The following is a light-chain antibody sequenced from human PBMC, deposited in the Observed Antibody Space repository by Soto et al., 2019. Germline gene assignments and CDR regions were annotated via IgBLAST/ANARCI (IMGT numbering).Light chain of an antibody. CDR1: QSLDIW. J-gene: IGKJ1*01. V-gene: IGKV1-5*01. CDR2: DAS. CDR3: QQYDNYPLT. Sequence: DIQMTQSPSTLSASVGDRVTITCRASQSLDIWLAWYQQKPGEAPKLLIYDASSLQSGVPTRFSGSGSGTEFTLTISSLQPDDFATYYCQQYDNYPLTFGQGTKVEVK.